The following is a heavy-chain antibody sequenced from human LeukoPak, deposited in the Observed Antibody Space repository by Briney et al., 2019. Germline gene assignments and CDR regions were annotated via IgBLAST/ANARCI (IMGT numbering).Heavy chain of an antibody. CDR1: GFTFSSYA. D-gene: IGHD2-15*01. J-gene: IGHJ4*02. CDR2: ISGSGGST. CDR3: AKIRDIVVVVAATPLNDY. Sequence: GGSLRLSCAASGFTFSSYAMSWVRQAPGKGLEWVSAISGSGGSTYYADFVKGRFTISRDNSKNTLYLQMNSLRAEDTAVYYCAKIRDIVVVVAATPLNDYWGQGTLVTVSS. V-gene: IGHV3-23*01.